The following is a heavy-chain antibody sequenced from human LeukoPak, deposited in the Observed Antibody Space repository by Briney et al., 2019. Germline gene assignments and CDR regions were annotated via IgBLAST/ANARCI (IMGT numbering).Heavy chain of an antibody. CDR2: ISGSGGST. Sequence: GGSLRLSCAASGFTFSSYAMSWVRQAPGKGLEWVSAISGSGGSTYYADSVKGRFTISRDNSKNTLDLQMTGLRAEDTAVYYCVRGDYSDSSGPGYWGQGTLVTVSS. D-gene: IGHD3-22*01. J-gene: IGHJ4*02. V-gene: IGHV3-23*01. CDR3: VRGDYSDSSGPGY. CDR1: GFTFSSYA.